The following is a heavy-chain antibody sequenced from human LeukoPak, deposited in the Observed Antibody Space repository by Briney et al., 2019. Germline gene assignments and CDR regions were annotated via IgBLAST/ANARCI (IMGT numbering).Heavy chain of an antibody. V-gene: IGHV3-30*03. CDR2: ISYDGSNK. CDR1: GFTFSSYG. J-gene: IGHJ4*02. CDR3: ASSSY. Sequence: GRSLRLSCAASGFTFSSYGMHWVRQAPGKGLEWVAVISYDGSNKYYADSVKGRFTISRGNSKNTLYLQMNSLRAEDTAVYYCASSSYWGQGTLVTVSS.